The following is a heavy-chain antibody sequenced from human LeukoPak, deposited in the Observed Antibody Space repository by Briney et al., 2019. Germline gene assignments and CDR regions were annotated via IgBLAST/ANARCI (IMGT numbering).Heavy chain of an antibody. D-gene: IGHD3-22*01. J-gene: IGHJ4*02. CDR1: GYTFTSYG. V-gene: IGHV1-18*01. CDR3: ARENRYYYDSSGYLDY. Sequence: ASVKVSCKASGYTFTSYGISWVRQAPGQGLEWMGWISAYNGNTNYAQKLQGRVTMTTDTSTGTAYMELRSLRSDDTAVYYCARENRYYYDSSGYLDYWGQGTLVTVSS. CDR2: ISAYNGNT.